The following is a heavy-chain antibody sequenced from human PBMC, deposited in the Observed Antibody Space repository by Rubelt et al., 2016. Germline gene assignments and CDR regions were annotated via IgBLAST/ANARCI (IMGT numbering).Heavy chain of an antibody. V-gene: IGHV3-30*02. J-gene: IGHJ6*02. CDR1: GFTFSSYG. CDR3: AKVRTGTTALTYYYYGMDV. Sequence: QVQLVESGGGVVQPGGSLILSCAASGFTFSSYGMHWVRQAPGKGLELVAFIRSDGSNKYYADSVKGRFTISRDNSQNTLYLQMNSLRAEDTAVYYCAKVRTGTTALTYYYYGMDVWGQGTTVTVSS. D-gene: IGHD1-1*01. CDR2: IRSDGSNK.